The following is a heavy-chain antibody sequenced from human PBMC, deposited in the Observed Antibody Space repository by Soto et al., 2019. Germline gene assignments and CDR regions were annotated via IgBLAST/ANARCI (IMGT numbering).Heavy chain of an antibody. CDR1: GYAFDKYD. CDR2: MNPHSGNR. J-gene: IGHJ5*02. Sequence: HLVQSGAEVKNPGASVKVSCKASGYAFDKYDITWVRQATGDGLEWMGWMNPHSGNREYTRKFEGRVTMTGNTSTSTAHMELSSLRSEDTGIYYCARAWGGVTNAGAAPDPWGQGTLVIVSS. CDR3: ARAWGGVTNAGAAPDP. D-gene: IGHD1-26*01. V-gene: IGHV1-8*01.